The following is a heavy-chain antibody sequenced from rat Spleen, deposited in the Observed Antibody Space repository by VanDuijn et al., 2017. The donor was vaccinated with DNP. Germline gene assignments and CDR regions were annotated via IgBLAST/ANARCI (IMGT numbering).Heavy chain of an antibody. Sequence: EVQLVESGGGPVQPGRSLKLSCVASGFIFSNYWMTWIRQAPTKGLEWVASISTSGGSTYYRDSVKGRFTLSRDNAKSTLYLQMDSLRSESTATYFCARLTITTVADYWGQGVMVTVSS. CDR2: ISTSGGST. CDR1: GFIFSNYW. V-gene: IGHV5-31*01. J-gene: IGHJ2*01. CDR3: ARLTITTVADY. D-gene: IGHD1-1*01.